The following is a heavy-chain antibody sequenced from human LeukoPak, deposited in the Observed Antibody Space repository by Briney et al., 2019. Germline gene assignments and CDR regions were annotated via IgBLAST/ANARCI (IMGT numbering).Heavy chain of an antibody. CDR2: IIPIFGTA. CDR3: ARGGWANWFDP. CDR1: GGTFSTYT. Sequence: GAAVKVSCKASGGTFSTYTISWVLQAPGQGLEWMGGIIPIFGTANYAQKFQGRVTITADESTSTAYMELSSLRSEDTAVYYCARGGWANWFDPWGQGTLVTVSS. V-gene: IGHV1-69*13. J-gene: IGHJ5*02. D-gene: IGHD1-26*01.